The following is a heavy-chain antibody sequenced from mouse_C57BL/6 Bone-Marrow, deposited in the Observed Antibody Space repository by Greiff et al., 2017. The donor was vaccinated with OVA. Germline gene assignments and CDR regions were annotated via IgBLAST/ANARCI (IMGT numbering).Heavy chain of an antibody. J-gene: IGHJ2*01. CDR2: IYPGSGST. CDR1: GYTFTSYW. D-gene: IGHD1-1*01. Sequence: QVQLQQPGAELVKPGASVKMSCKASGYTFTSYWITWVKQRPGQGLEWIGDIYPGSGSTNYNEKFKSKATLTVDTSSSTAYMQLSSLTSEDSAVYDCARGGYGSSYVDYWGQGTTLTVSS. CDR3: ARGGYGSSYVDY. V-gene: IGHV1-55*01.